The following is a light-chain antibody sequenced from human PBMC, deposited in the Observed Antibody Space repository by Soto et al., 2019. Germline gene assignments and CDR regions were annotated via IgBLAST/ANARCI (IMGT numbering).Light chain of an antibody. V-gene: IGKV1-5*03. Sequence: DIQMTQSPSTLSASVGDRVTITCRASRSISSWLAWYQQKPGKAPKLLIYKASTLKSGVPSRLSGSGSGTEFTLTISSLQPDDFATYYCQHYNSYSEAFGQGTKVDIK. CDR2: KAS. J-gene: IGKJ1*01. CDR3: QHYNSYSEA. CDR1: RSISSW.